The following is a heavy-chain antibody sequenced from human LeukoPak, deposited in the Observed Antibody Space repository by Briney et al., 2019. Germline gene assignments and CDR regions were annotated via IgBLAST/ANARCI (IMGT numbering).Heavy chain of an antibody. V-gene: IGHV3-48*01. D-gene: IGHD2-21*02. CDR3: ARDRGDWLPRDIDY. Sequence: GGSLRLSCAASGFTFSSYSMYWVRQAPGKGLEWVSYISSSSNTIYYADSVKGRFAISRDNAKNSLYLQMNSLRAEDTAVYYCARDRGDWLPRDIDYWGQGTLVTVSS. CDR1: GFTFSSYS. CDR2: ISSSSNTI. J-gene: IGHJ4*02.